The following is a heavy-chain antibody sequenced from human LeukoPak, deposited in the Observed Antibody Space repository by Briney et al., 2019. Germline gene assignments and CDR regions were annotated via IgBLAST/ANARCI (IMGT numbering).Heavy chain of an antibody. J-gene: IGHJ4*02. Sequence: GGSLRLSCAASGFTVSSNYMSWVRQAPGKGLEWVSVIYSGGSTYYADSVKGRFTISRDNSKNTLYLQMNSLRAEDTAVYYCARDTIAARTIDYWGQGTLVTVSS. V-gene: IGHV3-66*01. CDR1: GFTVSSNY. CDR2: IYSGGST. CDR3: ARDTIAARTIDY. D-gene: IGHD6-6*01.